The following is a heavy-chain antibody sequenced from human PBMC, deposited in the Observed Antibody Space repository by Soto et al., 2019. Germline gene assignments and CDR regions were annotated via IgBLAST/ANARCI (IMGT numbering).Heavy chain of an antibody. Sequence: GGSLRLSCAASGFTFSNAWMIWVRQAPGKGLECVGRIKSKLDGGTADYAAPVKGRFTISRDDSKNTLYLQLNSLKTEDTAVYYCTTLTVNQPLDCWGQGTLVTVSS. CDR3: TTLTVNQPLDC. V-gene: IGHV3-15*01. CDR1: GFTFSNAW. CDR2: IKSKLDGGTA. D-gene: IGHD4-4*01. J-gene: IGHJ4*02.